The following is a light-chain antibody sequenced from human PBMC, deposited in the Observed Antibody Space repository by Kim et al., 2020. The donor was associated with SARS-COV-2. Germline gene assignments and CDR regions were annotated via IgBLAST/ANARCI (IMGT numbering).Light chain of an antibody. J-gene: IGKJ4*01. CDR1: QTVTSN. CDR3: QQYQDWPLT. Sequence: VSPGEGAALSCRASQTVTSNLAWYQQKSGQPPRLLIYGTATRVTGVPDRFRGGGFGTEFTLTISSLQSEDIAIYYCQQYQDWPLTFGGGTKVDIK. V-gene: IGKV3-15*01. CDR2: GTA.